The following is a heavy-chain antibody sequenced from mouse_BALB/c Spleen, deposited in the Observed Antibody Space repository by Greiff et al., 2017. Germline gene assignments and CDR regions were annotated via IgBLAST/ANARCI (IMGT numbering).Heavy chain of an antibody. CDR1: GFTFSDYG. J-gene: IGHJ2*01. CDR3: ARDKGYYFDD. CDR2: ISNLAYSI. Sequence: EVKLVESGGGLVQPGGSRKLSCAASGFTFSDYGMAWVRQAPGKGPEWVAFISNLAYSIYYADTVTGRFTISRENAKNTLYLEMSSLRSEDTAMYYCARDKGYYFDDWGQGTTLTVSS. V-gene: IGHV5-15*02.